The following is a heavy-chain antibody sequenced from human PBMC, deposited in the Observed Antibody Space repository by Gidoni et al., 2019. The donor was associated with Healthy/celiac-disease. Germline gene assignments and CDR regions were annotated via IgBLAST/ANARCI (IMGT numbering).Heavy chain of an antibody. CDR2: IWYDGSNK. V-gene: IGHV3-33*01. J-gene: IGHJ4*02. CDR1: GFTFSSYG. CDR3: ARDLYYDSSGSFS. D-gene: IGHD3-22*01. Sequence: QVQLVESGGGVVQPGRSLRLSCAASGFTFSSYGMHWVRLAPGKGLEWVAVIWYDGSNKYYADSVKGRFTISRDNSKNTLYLQMNSLRAEDTAVYYCARDLYYDSSGSFSWGQGTLVTVSS.